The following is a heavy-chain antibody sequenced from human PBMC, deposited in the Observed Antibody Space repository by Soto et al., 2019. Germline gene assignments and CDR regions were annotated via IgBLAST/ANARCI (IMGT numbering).Heavy chain of an antibody. J-gene: IGHJ4*02. CDR3: TTPSGGY. D-gene: IGHD3-10*01. Sequence: EVHLVESGGGLVQPGGSLRLSCAASGYSVSYRYMSWVRQAPGKGLEWVSVMFSDGNTFYADSVRGRFTISRDNSKNTVYLKMHSLRVEDTAVDYCTTPSGGYWGQGTLVAVSS. CDR2: MFSDGNT. CDR1: GYSVSYRY. V-gene: IGHV3-66*01.